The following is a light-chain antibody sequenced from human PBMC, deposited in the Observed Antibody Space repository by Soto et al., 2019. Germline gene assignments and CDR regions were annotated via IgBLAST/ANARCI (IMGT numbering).Light chain of an antibody. CDR1: QSISSW. J-gene: IGKJ1*01. CDR3: QQDYSAPWT. Sequence: DIQTTQSQSNQSASDGDRVTIPCRASQSISSWLAWYQLKPGKAPNLLIYAASSLQSGVPPRFIGSGSGTDFTLTISSLQPEDFATYFCQQDYSAPWTFGQGSKVDFK. CDR2: AAS. V-gene: IGKV1-39*01.